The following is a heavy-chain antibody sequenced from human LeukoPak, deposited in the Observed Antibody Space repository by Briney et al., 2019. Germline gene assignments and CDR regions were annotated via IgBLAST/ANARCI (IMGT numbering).Heavy chain of an antibody. V-gene: IGHV3-9*01. CDR2: ISWNSGSI. J-gene: IGHJ4*02. CDR1: GFTFDDYA. CDR3: AKSGDYERPVFDY. D-gene: IGHD4-17*01. Sequence: PGGSLRLSCAASGFTFDDYAMHWVRQAPGKGLEWVSGISWNSGSIGYADSVKGRFTISRDNAKNSLYLQMNSLRAEDTALYYRAKSGDYERPVFDYWGQGTLVTVSS.